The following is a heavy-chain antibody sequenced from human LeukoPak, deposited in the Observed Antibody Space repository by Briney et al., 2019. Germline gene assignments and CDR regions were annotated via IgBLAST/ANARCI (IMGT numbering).Heavy chain of an antibody. J-gene: IGHJ3*01. Sequence: GGSLRLSCAASGFTFNEYWMHWVRQAPGKGLAWVSHINRDGGLTNYADSVKGRFTISRDNARNTLYLQMDSLRADDTAIYFCAREEHRLAAAGTSAFDLGGQGTLVTVSP. CDR1: GFTFNEYW. V-gene: IGHV3-74*01. CDR2: INRDGGLT. CDR3: AREEHRLAAAGTSAFDL. D-gene: IGHD6-13*01.